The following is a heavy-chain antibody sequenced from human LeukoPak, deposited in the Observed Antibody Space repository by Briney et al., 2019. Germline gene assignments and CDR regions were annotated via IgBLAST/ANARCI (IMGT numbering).Heavy chain of an antibody. CDR1: GFTFDDYA. V-gene: IGHV3-43*02. CDR2: ISRAGGST. CDR3: AKGPVVGARGLIDY. D-gene: IGHD1-26*01. Sequence: PGGSLRLSCAASGFTFDDYAMHWVRQAPGKGLEWVSLISRAGGSTSYADSVKGRFTISRDNSKNSLYLQMNSLRTEDTALYYCAKGPVVGARGLIDYWGQGTLVTVSS. J-gene: IGHJ4*02.